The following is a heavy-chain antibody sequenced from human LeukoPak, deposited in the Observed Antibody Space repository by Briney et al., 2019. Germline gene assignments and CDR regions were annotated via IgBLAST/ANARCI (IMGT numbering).Heavy chain of an antibody. J-gene: IGHJ4*02. CDR3: AKTARPVVVASASFGY. CDR1: GFTFSDYY. Sequence: PGGSLRLSCAASGFTFSDYYMSWIRQAPGKGLEWVSYISSSGSTIYYADSVKGRFTISRDNAKNSLYLQMNSLRAEDTAVYYCAKTARPVVVASASFGYWGQGTLVTVSS. D-gene: IGHD2-15*01. CDR2: ISSSGSTI. V-gene: IGHV3-11*04.